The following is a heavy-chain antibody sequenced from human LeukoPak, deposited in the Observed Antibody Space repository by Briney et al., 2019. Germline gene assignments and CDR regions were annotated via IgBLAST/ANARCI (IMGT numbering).Heavy chain of an antibody. V-gene: IGHV4-59*08. CDR1: GGSISSHF. CDR3: ASTVVAGSIQYFDY. CDR2: VYHSGNT. D-gene: IGHD6-19*01. Sequence: PSETLSLTCTVSGGSISSHFWSWIRQPPGKGLEWIGYVYHSGNTFYNPSLQSRVTISIDSSKNQFSLKLTSVTAADTALYFCASTVVAGSIQYFDYWGQGTMVAVSS. J-gene: IGHJ4*02.